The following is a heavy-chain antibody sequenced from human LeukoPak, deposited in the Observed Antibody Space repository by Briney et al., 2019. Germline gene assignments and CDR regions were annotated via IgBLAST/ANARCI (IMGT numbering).Heavy chain of an antibody. CDR3: ARGSSNTNGKFPNDY. V-gene: IGHV1-2*02. J-gene: IGHJ4*02. Sequence: ASVKVSCKTSGYTFTNNGVIWVRQAPGQGLEWMGWIKPNSGATSFAQKFHGRVTMTRDTSISTAYMELSTLRSDDTAVHYCARGSSNTNGKFPNDYWGQGTLVTVSS. CDR1: GYTFTNNG. CDR2: IKPNSGAT. D-gene: IGHD2-2*01.